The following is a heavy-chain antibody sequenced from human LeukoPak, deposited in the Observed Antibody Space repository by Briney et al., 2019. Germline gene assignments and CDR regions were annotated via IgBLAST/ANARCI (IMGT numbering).Heavy chain of an antibody. CDR3: ARQDSSGWYYFDY. Sequence: SETLSLTCTVSGGPISSYYWSWIRQPPGKGLEWIGYIYYSGSTNYNPSLKSRVTISVDTSKNQFSLKLSSVTAADTAVYYCARQDSSGWYYFDYWGQGTLVTVSS. CDR1: GGPISSYY. D-gene: IGHD6-19*01. V-gene: IGHV4-59*01. J-gene: IGHJ4*02. CDR2: IYYSGST.